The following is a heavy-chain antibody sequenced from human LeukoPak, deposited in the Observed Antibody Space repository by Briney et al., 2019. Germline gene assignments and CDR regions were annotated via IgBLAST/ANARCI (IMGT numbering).Heavy chain of an antibody. V-gene: IGHV4-34*01. Sequence: PSETLSLTCAVYGGSFSGYYWSWIRQPPGKGLEWIGEINHSGSTNYNPSLKSRVTISVDTSKNQFSLKLSSVTAADTAVYYCARGGRRISMVRGVIIGYFDYWGQGTLVTVSS. D-gene: IGHD3-10*01. CDR1: GGSFSGYY. CDR2: INHSGST. CDR3: ARGGRRISMVRGVIIGYFDY. J-gene: IGHJ4*02.